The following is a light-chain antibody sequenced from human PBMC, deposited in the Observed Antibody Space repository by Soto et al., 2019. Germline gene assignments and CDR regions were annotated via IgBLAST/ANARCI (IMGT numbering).Light chain of an antibody. J-gene: IGLJ2*01. CDR2: EVV. CDR3: CSYAGHTNVL. V-gene: IGLV2-8*01. Sequence: QSALTQPPSASGSPGQSVTISCTGTINDVGGYNYVSSYQHYPGEAPKLMIYEVVKRPSGVPDRFSGSKSGNTASLTVSGLQAEDEADYYCCSYAGHTNVLFGGGTKVTVL. CDR1: INDVGGYNY.